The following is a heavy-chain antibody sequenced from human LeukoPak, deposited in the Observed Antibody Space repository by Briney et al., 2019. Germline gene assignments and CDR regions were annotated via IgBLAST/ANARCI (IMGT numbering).Heavy chain of an antibody. CDR3: ARIYYFGDNNWRYFDN. CDR2: IDPDGSEK. Sequence: GGSLRLSCAASGFTFNSYWMSWVRQAPGKGREWVANIDPDGSEKQYGDSVKGRFTTSRDNAKNSLYLQMNSLRAEDTAIYYCARIYYFGDNNWRYFDNWGQGTLVTVSS. D-gene: IGHD3-10*01. V-gene: IGHV3-7*01. J-gene: IGHJ4*02. CDR1: GFTFNSYW.